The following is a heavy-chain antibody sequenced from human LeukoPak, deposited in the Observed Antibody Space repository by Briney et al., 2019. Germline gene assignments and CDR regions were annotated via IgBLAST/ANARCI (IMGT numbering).Heavy chain of an antibody. CDR3: AKVAYDSSGYYAGPDY. CDR1: GFTFSTYA. CDR2: ISDDGDTT. V-gene: IGHV3-23*01. D-gene: IGHD3-22*01. J-gene: IGHJ4*02. Sequence: GGSLRLSCAASGFTFSTYAMNWVRQASGKGLEWVSRISDDGDTTHYADSVKGRFTISRDNSKNTLYLQMNSLRAEDTAVYYCAKVAYDSSGYYAGPDYWGQGTLVTVSS.